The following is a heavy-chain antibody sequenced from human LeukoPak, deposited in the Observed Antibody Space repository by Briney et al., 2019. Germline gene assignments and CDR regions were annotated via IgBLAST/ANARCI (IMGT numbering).Heavy chain of an antibody. CDR3: AKDLRTTSGLGFFDY. Sequence: GGSLRLSCAASGFTFSTYAMSWVRQAPGKGLEWVSAISGSGGSTYYADSVKGRFTVSRDNSKSTLYLQMNSLRAEDTAVYYCAKDLRTTSGLGFFDYWGQGTLVTVSS. CDR2: ISGSGGST. V-gene: IGHV3-23*01. J-gene: IGHJ4*02. CDR1: GFTFSTYA. D-gene: IGHD4-17*01.